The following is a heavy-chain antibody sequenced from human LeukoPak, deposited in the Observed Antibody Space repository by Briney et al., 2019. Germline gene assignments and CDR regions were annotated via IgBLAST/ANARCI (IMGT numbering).Heavy chain of an antibody. D-gene: IGHD3-9*01. V-gene: IGHV4-61*01. CDR3: AREGQRLVGPSAFDI. J-gene: IGHJ3*02. Sequence: SETLSLTRTVSGGSVSSGSYYWSWIRQPPGKGLEWIGYIYYSGSTNYNPSLKSRVTISVDTSKNQFSLKLSSVTAADTAVYYCAREGQRLVGPSAFDIWGQGTMVTVSS. CDR2: IYYSGST. CDR1: GGSVSSGSYY.